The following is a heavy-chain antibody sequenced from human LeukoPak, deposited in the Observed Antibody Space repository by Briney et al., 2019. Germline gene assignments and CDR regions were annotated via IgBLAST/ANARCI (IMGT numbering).Heavy chain of an antibody. CDR2: INPNSGGT. CDR3: ARALTSISPTAY. CDR1: GYTFTGYY. D-gene: IGHD3-9*01. J-gene: IGHJ4*02. Sequence: ASVKVSCKASGYTFTGYYMHWVRQAPGQGLEWMGRINPNSGGTNYAQKFQGRVTMTRDTSISTAYMELSRLRSDDTAVYHCARALTSISPTAYWGQGTLVTVSS. V-gene: IGHV1-2*06.